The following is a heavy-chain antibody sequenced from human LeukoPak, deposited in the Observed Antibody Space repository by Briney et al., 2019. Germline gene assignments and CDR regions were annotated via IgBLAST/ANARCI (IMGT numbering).Heavy chain of an antibody. D-gene: IGHD3-10*01. CDR3: ARGIARGSSSSGSNY. Sequence: GGSLRLSCAASGFTFSDYYMSWIRQAPGKGLEWVSYISTSSSYTNCANSVKGRFTISRDNAKSSLYLQMNSLRAEDTAVYYCARGIARGSSSSGSNYWGQGTLVTVSS. CDR1: GFTFSDYY. V-gene: IGHV3-11*06. J-gene: IGHJ4*02. CDR2: ISTSSSYT.